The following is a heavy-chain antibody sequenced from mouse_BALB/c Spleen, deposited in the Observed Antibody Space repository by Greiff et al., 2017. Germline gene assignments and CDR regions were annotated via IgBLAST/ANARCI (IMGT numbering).Heavy chain of an antibody. V-gene: IGHV5-6-4*01. D-gene: IGHD6-5*01. CDR1: GFTFSSYT. CDR3: TRPYDYDAMDY. Sequence: DVQLVESGGGLVKPGGSLKLSCAASGFTFSSYTMSWVRQTPEKRLESVATISSGGSYTYYPDSVKGRFTISRDNAKNTLYLQMSSLKSEDTAMYYCTRPYDYDAMDYWGQGTSVTVSS. J-gene: IGHJ4*01. CDR2: ISSGGSYT.